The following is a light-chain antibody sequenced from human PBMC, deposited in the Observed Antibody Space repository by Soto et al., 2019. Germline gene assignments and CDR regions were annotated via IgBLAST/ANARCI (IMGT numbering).Light chain of an antibody. Sequence: EIVMTQSPATLSVSPGERATLSCRASQSVSSNLAWYQQKPGQAPRLLIYGASTRATGIPDRFSGSGSGTEFTLTINRLEPEDFAVYYCQQYANSPITFGQGTRLEI. J-gene: IGKJ5*01. V-gene: IGKV3-15*01. CDR2: GAS. CDR3: QQYANSPIT. CDR1: QSVSSN.